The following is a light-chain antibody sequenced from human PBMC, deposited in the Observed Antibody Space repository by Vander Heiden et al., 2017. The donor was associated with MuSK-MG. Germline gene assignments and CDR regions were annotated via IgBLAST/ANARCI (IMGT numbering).Light chain of an antibody. V-gene: IGKV1-39*01. CDR1: QSISSY. CDR2: AAS. J-gene: IGKJ1*01. Sequence: DIQMTQSPSSLSASVGDRVTITCRASQSISSYLNWYQQKPGKAPKLLIYAASSFQSGVPSRLSGSGSGTDFTVTISSLQPEDFATYYWQQIDSGPRTLGKGTKVEIK. CDR3: QQIDSGPRT.